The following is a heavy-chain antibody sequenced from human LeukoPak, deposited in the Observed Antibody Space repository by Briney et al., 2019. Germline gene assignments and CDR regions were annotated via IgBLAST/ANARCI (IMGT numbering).Heavy chain of an antibody. D-gene: IGHD6-19*01. CDR1: GGSISRSSYY. J-gene: IGHJ4*02. CDR2: IYYSGLT. Sequence: PSETLSLTCTVSGGSISRSSYYWGWIRQPPGKGLEWIGSIYYSGLTYDNPSLKNRVTISVDTSKNQFSLKLSSVTAADTAVYYCARLNRGIAVAGIPLDYWGQGTLVTVSS. CDR3: ARLNRGIAVAGIPLDY. V-gene: IGHV4-39*01.